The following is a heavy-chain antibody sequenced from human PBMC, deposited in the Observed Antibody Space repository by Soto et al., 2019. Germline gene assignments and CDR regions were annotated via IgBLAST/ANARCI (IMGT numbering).Heavy chain of an antibody. J-gene: IGHJ5*01. D-gene: IGHD1-1*01. Sequence: GGSLRLSCAASGLTFTSYAMNWVRQAPGKGLEWIAYISTTSSNIYYADSVKGRFTVTRDNANSSLSLQMTSLRDEDTAVYFCVRGITISGRAWFDSWGQGTLVTVSS. CDR1: GLTFTSYA. CDR3: VRGITISGRAWFDS. V-gene: IGHV3-48*02. CDR2: ISTTSSNI.